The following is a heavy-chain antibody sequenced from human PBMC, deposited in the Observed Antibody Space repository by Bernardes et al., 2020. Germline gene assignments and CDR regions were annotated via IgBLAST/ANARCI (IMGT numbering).Heavy chain of an antibody. D-gene: IGHD3-9*01. J-gene: IGHJ5*02. CDR3: AKGNHYDSFTGYWGLT. Sequence: GGSLRLSCAASGFKFSNYDMHWVRQAPGKGLEWVAFISFDGSNKKYGDSVKGRITISRDNSKNTLYLQMDSLRAEDTAVYFCAKGNHYDSFTGYWGLTWGRGTLVTVSS. CDR2: ISFDGSNK. V-gene: IGHV3-30*18. CDR1: GFKFSNYD.